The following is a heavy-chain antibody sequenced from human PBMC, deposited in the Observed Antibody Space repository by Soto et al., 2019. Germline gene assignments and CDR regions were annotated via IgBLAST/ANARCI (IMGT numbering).Heavy chain of an antibody. CDR1: GGSFSGYY. J-gene: IGHJ3*02. Sequence: PSETLSLTCAVYGGSFSGYYWTWIRQPPGTGLEWIGEINHSGSTYYNPSLKSRVTISVDTSKNQFSLKLTSVTAADTAVYYCARELMATIKTGPGAFDIWGQGTMVTVSS. CDR2: INHSGST. V-gene: IGHV4-34*09. CDR3: ARELMATIKTGPGAFDI. D-gene: IGHD5-12*01.